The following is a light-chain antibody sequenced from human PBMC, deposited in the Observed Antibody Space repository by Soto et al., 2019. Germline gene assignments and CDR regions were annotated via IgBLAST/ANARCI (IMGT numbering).Light chain of an antibody. V-gene: IGLV2-14*01. Sequence: QSALTQPASVSGSPGQSITISCSGTSSDVGGYNYVSWYQQHPGKAPKLMIYEVSNRPSGFSNRFSGSKSGNTASLTISGFQAEDGADYYGSSYTSSSTPFVFGTGTKLTVL. J-gene: IGLJ1*01. CDR1: SSDVGGYNY. CDR3: SSYTSSSTPFV. CDR2: EVS.